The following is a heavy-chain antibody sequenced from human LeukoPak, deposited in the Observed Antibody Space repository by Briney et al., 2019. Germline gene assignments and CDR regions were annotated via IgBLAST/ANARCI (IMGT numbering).Heavy chain of an antibody. Sequence: ASVKVSCKASGYTFTGYYMHWVRQAPGQGLEWMGWINPNSGGTNYAQTFQGRVTMTRDTSISTAYMELSRLRSDDTAVCYCARGVPYYFDYWGQGTLVTVSS. D-gene: IGHD1-1*01. CDR1: GYTFTGYY. V-gene: IGHV1-2*02. CDR3: ARGVPYYFDY. J-gene: IGHJ4*02. CDR2: INPNSGGT.